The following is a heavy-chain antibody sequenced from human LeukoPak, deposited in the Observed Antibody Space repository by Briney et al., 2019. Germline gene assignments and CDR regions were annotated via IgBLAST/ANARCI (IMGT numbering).Heavy chain of an antibody. CDR2: VSGSSTNI. CDR1: GFTFSSYA. V-gene: IGHV3-21*01. CDR3: ARHYYYYMDV. Sequence: GGSLRLSCAASGFTFSSYAMSWVRQAPGKGLEWVSSVSGSSTNIYYADSVKGRFTISRDNAKNSLYLQMNSLRAEDTAVYYCARHYYYYMDVWGKGTTVTVPS. J-gene: IGHJ6*03.